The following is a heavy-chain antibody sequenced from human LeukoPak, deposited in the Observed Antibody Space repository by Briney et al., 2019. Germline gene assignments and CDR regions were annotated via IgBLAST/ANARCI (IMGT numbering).Heavy chain of an antibody. V-gene: IGHV3-53*01. CDR2: LYTGGGT. CDR3: TRSGYRHPYHFDS. D-gene: IGHD3-22*01. CDR1: GGSISSSNW. Sequence: ETLSLTCAVSGGSISSSNWWSWVRQAPGKGLEWVSVLYTGGGTDHADSVKGRFTISRDNSKNTLSLQMNRLRVEDTAIYYCTRSGYRHPYHFDSWGQGTLVTVSS. J-gene: IGHJ4*02.